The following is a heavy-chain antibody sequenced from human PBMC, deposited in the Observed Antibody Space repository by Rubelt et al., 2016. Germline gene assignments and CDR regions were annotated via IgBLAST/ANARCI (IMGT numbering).Heavy chain of an antibody. J-gene: IGHJ6*02. CDR1: GGSISSSNW. V-gene: IGHV4-4*02. CDR2: IYSSGSS. CDR3: ASSRRGYYYGMDV. Sequence: QVQLQESGPGLVKPSGTLSLTCAVSGGSISSSNWWSWVRQPPGKGLEWIGYIYSSGSSNYNPSLKSRGTIAVDTSKDQFSLKVRSVTAADRAVYYCASSRRGYYYGMDVWGQGTTVTVSS. D-gene: IGHD3-10*01.